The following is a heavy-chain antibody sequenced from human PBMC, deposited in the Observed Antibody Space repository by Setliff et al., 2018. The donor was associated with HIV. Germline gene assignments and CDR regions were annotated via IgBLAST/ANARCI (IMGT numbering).Heavy chain of an antibody. CDR3: ARNWHSTSPYYFDY. CDR2: ISAYTANT. J-gene: IGHJ4*02. V-gene: IGHV1-18*01. Sequence: ASVKVSCKASGYTFPNYGITWVRQAPGQGLEWMGWISAYTANTNYAQKFQGRVTMTVDTSTSTAYMELRSLRSDDTAVYYCARNWHSTSPYYFDYWGQGTPVTVS. CDR1: GYTFPNYG. D-gene: IGHD6-13*01.